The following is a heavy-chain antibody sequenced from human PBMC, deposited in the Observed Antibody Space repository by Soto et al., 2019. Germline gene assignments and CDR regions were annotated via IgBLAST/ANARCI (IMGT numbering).Heavy chain of an antibody. CDR1: GGSFSGYY. J-gene: IGHJ5*02. CDR3: ARKDYGSGSYYHWFDP. CDR2: INHSGST. D-gene: IGHD3-10*01. V-gene: IGHV4-34*01. Sequence: PSETLSVTCAVYGGSFSGYYWSWIRQPPGKGLEWIGEINHSGSTNYNPSLKSRVTISVDTSKNQFSLKLSSVTAADTAVYYCARKDYGSGSYYHWFDPWGQGTLVTVSS.